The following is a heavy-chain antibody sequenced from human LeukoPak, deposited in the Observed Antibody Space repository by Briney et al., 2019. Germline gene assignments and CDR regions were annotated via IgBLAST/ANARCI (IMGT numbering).Heavy chain of an antibody. CDR1: GFTFRNHA. CDR3: AKSQQVELFFGPDAFDI. V-gene: IGHV3-23*01. CDR2: ISGSGAGGT. J-gene: IGHJ3*02. D-gene: IGHD1-1*01. Sequence: PGGSLRLSCGASGFTFRNHAMNWVRQAPGKGLEWVAAISGSGAGGTDYAGSVRGRFTISRDNSKNTLYLEMSSLRAEDTAVYYCAKSQQVELFFGPDAFDIWGQGTMVTVAS.